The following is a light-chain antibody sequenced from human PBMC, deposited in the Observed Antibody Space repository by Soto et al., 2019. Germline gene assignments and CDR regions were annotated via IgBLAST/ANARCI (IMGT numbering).Light chain of an antibody. V-gene: IGLV2-14*01. J-gene: IGLJ1*01. Sequence: QSALTQPASVSGSPGQSITISCTGTSSDVGGYNYVSWYQQHPGKAPKLMIYAVTDRPSGVSSRFSGSKSGNTASLTISGLQPEDEADYCCSSYTSSSTLFGTGTKLTVL. CDR1: SSDVGGYNY. CDR3: SSYTSSSTL. CDR2: AVT.